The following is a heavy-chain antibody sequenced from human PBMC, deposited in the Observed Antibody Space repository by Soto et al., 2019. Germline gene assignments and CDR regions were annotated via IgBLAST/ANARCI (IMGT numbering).Heavy chain of an antibody. D-gene: IGHD6-19*01. J-gene: IGHJ4*02. CDR1: GGTFSSYT. Sequence: QVQLVQSGAEVKKPGSSVKVSCKASGGTFSSYTISWVRQAPGQGLEWMGRIIPILGIANYAQKFQGRVTITADKSTSTAYMELSSLRSEDTAVYYCASGGYSSGWYQDYWGQGTLVTVSS. V-gene: IGHV1-69*02. CDR2: IIPILGIA. CDR3: ASGGYSSGWYQDY.